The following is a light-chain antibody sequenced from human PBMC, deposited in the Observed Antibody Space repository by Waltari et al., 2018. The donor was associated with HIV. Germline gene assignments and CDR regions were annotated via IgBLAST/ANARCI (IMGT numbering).Light chain of an antibody. CDR2: GAS. J-gene: IGKJ2*01. CDR1: ESVNSH. V-gene: IGKV3-15*01. Sequence: EVVMTPSPATLSVSPGERAHLSCRASESVNSHLAWYQHKPGQAPRLLIYGASTRATGVPARFSGSGSGTEFTLTISSLQSEDFASYYCQQYNHWPPYTFGQGTKLEIK. CDR3: QQYNHWPPYT.